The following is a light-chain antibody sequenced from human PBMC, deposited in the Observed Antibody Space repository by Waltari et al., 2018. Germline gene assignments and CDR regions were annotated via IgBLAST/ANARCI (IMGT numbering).Light chain of an antibody. CDR3: QQRTDWRSVT. Sequence: EIVLTQSQATLSLSPGESATLSCRASQSISSYLAWYQQKLGLAPRLLIYDSSNGAAGSGAVCGVSGVGTDVTRCVVRLEPEDFAVYYCQQRTDWRSVTFGGGTKVEIK. CDR1: QSISSY. V-gene: IGKV3-11*01. CDR2: DSS. J-gene: IGKJ4*01.